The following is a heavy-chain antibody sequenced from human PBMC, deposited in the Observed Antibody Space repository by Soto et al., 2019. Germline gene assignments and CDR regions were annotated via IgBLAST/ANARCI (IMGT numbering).Heavy chain of an antibody. CDR2: IYYSGST. Sequence: QLQLQESGPGLVKPSETLSLTCTVSGGSISSSSYYWGWIRQPPGKGLVWIGSIYYSGSTYYNPSLKSRVTISVDTSKNQFSLKLSSVTAADTAVYYCARAPTNCSGGSCFAFDIWGQGTMVTVSS. CDR1: GGSISSSSYY. J-gene: IGHJ3*02. D-gene: IGHD2-15*01. V-gene: IGHV4-39*01. CDR3: ARAPTNCSGGSCFAFDI.